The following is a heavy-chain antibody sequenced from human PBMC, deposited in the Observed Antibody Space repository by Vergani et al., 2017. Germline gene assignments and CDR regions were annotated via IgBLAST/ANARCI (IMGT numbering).Heavy chain of an antibody. J-gene: IGHJ5*02. CDR3: ARHGNPASNLAAPLAT. Sequence: QVQLQESGPGLVKPSETLSLTCVVSGYSISSGYYWGWIRQPPGKGLEWIGSIYHSGSTYYNPSLKSRVTISLDTSKNQFSLKVHSVTAADTAVYYCARHGNPASNLAAPLATWGQGSLVTVSS. V-gene: IGHV4-38-2*01. CDR1: GYSISSGYY. D-gene: IGHD4-23*01. CDR2: IYHSGST.